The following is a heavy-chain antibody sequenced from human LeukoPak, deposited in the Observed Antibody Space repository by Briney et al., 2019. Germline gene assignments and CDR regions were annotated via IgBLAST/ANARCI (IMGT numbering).Heavy chain of an antibody. Sequence: GGSLRLSCAASGFTFSNYEMNWVGEAPGKGLEWVSYISTSDSTIYYADSVKGRFTISRDNAKNSLYLQMNSLRAEDTAVYYCARGNSGWYLYYFDYWGQGTLVTVSS. V-gene: IGHV3-48*03. CDR3: ARGNSGWYLYYFDY. J-gene: IGHJ4*02. CDR1: GFTFSNYE. CDR2: ISTSDSTI. D-gene: IGHD6-19*01.